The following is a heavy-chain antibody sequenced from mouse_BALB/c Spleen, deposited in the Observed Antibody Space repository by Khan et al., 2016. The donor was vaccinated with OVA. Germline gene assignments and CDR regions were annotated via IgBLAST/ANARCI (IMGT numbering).Heavy chain of an antibody. V-gene: IGHV1-18*01. CDR3: TRDAGRY. J-gene: IGHJ4*01. D-gene: IGHD3-3*01. CDR1: GYTFPEYT. Sequence: EVQLVESGPELVKPGASVKISCKTSGYTFPEYTVHWVKQSLGKSLDWIGVINPKNGGTAYTQKFKGKATLTVDKSSSTAYMEFRSLTSEDSAVYSCTRDAGRYWGQGTSVTVAS. CDR2: INPKNGGT.